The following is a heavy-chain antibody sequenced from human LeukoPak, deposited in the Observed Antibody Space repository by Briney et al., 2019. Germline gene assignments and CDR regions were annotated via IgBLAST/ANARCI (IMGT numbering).Heavy chain of an antibody. CDR3: ARDLPGSGWYQDY. D-gene: IGHD6-19*01. J-gene: IGHJ4*02. Sequence: GRSLRLSCAASGFTFSSYGMHWVRQAPGKGLEWVAIISDDGRKIFYADSVKGRFTISRDNSKNTLYLQMNSLRAEDTAVYYCARDLPGSGWYQDYWGQGTLVTVSP. CDR2: ISDDGRKI. CDR1: GFTFSSYG. V-gene: IGHV3-30*03.